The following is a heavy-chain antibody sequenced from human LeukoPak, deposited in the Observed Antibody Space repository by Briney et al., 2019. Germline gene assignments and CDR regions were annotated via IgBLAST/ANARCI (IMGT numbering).Heavy chain of an antibody. Sequence: PSETLSLTCAVYGGSFSGYYWSWIRQPPGKGLEWIGNIFYSGSIYYSPSLRSRVTISLDTSRNQFSLKLNSVTAADTAVYYCAKSNGYGLVDIWGQGTMVTVSS. CDR2: IFYSGSI. CDR1: GGSFSGYY. CDR3: AKSNGYGLVDI. D-gene: IGHD3-10*01. V-gene: IGHV4-34*12. J-gene: IGHJ3*02.